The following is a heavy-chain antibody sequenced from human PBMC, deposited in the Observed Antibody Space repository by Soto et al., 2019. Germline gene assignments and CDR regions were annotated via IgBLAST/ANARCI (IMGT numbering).Heavy chain of an antibody. V-gene: IGHV3-23*01. CDR2: ISNSGVTT. CDR3: AKSFAAAGRQIWFDS. CDR1: GFIFRNYA. J-gene: IGHJ5*01. Sequence: GGSLRLSCAASGFIFRNYAMGWARQGPGSGLDWISFISNSGVTTNYADSVRGRFTVSRDNSKYTLYLHTTGLRVEDTAVYYCAKSFAAAGRQIWFDSWGQGTLVTVSS. D-gene: IGHD6-25*01.